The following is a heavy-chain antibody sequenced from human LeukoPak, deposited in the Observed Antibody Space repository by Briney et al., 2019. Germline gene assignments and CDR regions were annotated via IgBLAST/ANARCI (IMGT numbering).Heavy chain of an antibody. CDR1: GGSINSSGYY. D-gene: IGHD1-26*01. Sequence: SDTLSLACTVSGGSINSSGYYWGWIRQPPGKGLEWIGSIYYIGSTYYNPSLKSRVTISVDTSNNQSSLKLSSVTAADTAVYYCAKLAGATSRIDYWGQGTLVTVSS. V-gene: IGHV4-39*01. CDR3: AKLAGATSRIDY. CDR2: IYYIGST. J-gene: IGHJ4*02.